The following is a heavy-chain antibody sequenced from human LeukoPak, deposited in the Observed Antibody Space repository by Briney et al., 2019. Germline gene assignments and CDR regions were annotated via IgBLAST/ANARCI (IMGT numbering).Heavy chain of an antibody. CDR3: ARERVGITGTTSFDY. CDR1: GYTFTSYD. D-gene: IGHD1-20*01. Sequence: ASVKVSCKASGYTFTSYDINWVRQATGQGLEWMGWMNPNSGNTGYAQKFQGRVTITRNTSISTAYMELSSLRSEDTAVYYCARERVGITGTTSFDYWGQGTLVTVSS. CDR2: MNPNSGNT. V-gene: IGHV1-8*03. J-gene: IGHJ4*02.